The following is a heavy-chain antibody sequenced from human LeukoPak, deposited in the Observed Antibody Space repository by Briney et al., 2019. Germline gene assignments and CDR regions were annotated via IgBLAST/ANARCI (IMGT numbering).Heavy chain of an antibody. CDR1: GFTFSSYT. Sequence: GGSLRLSCAASGFTFSSYTMNWVRQAPGKGLEWVSSISGSDGRTFYADSVKGRFTISRDNSQNTLYMQMSSLRAEDTAIYYCTRRGGSTGWGAFDYWGQGTLITVSS. D-gene: IGHD6-19*01. J-gene: IGHJ4*02. CDR2: ISGSDGRT. V-gene: IGHV3-23*01. CDR3: TRRGGSTGWGAFDY.